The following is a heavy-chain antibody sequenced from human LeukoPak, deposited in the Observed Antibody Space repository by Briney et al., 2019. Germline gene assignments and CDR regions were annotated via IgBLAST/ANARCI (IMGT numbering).Heavy chain of an antibody. CDR3: ARDLSGSWSLGY. CDR1: GFTFSSYG. D-gene: IGHD6-13*01. J-gene: IGHJ4*02. V-gene: IGHV3-30*03. CDR2: ISYDGSHE. Sequence: AGGSLRLSCAASGFTFSSYGMHWVRQAPGKGLEWVAVISYDGSHECYADSVKGRFTISRDSSKSTLYLQMNSLRAEDTAVYYCARDLSGSWSLGYWGQGTLVTVSS.